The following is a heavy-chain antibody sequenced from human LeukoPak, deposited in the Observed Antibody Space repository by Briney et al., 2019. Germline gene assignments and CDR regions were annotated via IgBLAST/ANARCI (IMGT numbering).Heavy chain of an antibody. J-gene: IGHJ3*02. Sequence: ASVKVSCKASGYTFSHYAMNWVRQAPGQGLEWMGWINTNTGNPTYAQGFTGRFVFSLDTSVSTAYYCARVVDYYDSSGPRGWDAFDIWGQGTMVTVSS. CDR2: INTNTGNP. D-gene: IGHD3-22*01. V-gene: IGHV7-4-1*01. CDR1: GYTFSHYA. CDR3: WDAFDI.